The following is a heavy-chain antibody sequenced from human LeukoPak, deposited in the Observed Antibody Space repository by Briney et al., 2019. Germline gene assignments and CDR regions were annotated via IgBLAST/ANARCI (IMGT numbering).Heavy chain of an antibody. D-gene: IGHD2-2*01. J-gene: IGHJ6*02. Sequence: GASVKVSCKASGYTFTSYGISWVRQAPGRGLEWMGWISAYNGNTNYAQKLQGRVTMTTDTSTSTAYMELRSLRSDDTAVYYCARDIPSSTSNSYYYYGMDVWGQGTTVTVSS. CDR1: GYTFTSYG. V-gene: IGHV1-18*01. CDR2: ISAYNGNT. CDR3: ARDIPSSTSNSYYYYGMDV.